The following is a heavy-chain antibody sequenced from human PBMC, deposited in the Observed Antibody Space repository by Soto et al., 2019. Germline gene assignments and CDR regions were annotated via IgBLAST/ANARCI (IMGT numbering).Heavy chain of an antibody. D-gene: IGHD1-26*01. CDR1: GFTLSRHY. J-gene: IGHJ3*01. CDR3: ARGSRVGSTADAFDV. CDR2: IKQDGRDK. V-gene: IGHV3-7*04. Sequence: SLRLSCAGSGFTLSRHYISWVRQAPGKGLEWVANIKQDGRDKYYVDSVRGRFTISRDNAKNSVYLQMNTLRAEDTAVYYCARGSRVGSTADAFDVWGQGTMVNVSS.